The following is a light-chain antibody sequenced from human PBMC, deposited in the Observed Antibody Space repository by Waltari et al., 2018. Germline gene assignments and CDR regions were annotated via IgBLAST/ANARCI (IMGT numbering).Light chain of an antibody. J-gene: IGLJ1*01. Sequence: QSALTQPASVSGSPGQSIPISCTGTSRDVGRYNYVSWYQQHPDKVPKLLIFDVIYRPSGVSDRFSGSKSGNTASLTISGLRADDEADYYCLSFSAVGTRVFGTGTRVTVL. CDR3: LSFSAVGTRV. V-gene: IGLV2-14*03. CDR1: SRDVGRYNY. CDR2: DVI.